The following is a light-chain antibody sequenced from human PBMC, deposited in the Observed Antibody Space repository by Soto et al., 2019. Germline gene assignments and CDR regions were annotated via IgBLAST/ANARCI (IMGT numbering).Light chain of an antibody. Sequence: EIVMTQSPAILSVSPGERATLSCRAGQSVSSNLAWYQQKPGQAPRLLIYGASTRATGIPARFSGSGSGTEFTLTISSLQSEDFAVYYCQQYNNWPAITFGQGTRLEIK. V-gene: IGKV3D-15*01. J-gene: IGKJ5*01. CDR2: GAS. CDR3: QQYNNWPAIT. CDR1: QSVSSN.